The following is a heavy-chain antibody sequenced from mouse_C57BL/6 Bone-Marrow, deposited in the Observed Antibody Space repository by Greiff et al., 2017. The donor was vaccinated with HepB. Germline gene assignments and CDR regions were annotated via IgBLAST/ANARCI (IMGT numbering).Heavy chain of an antibody. D-gene: IGHD4-1*01. CDR2: INPSSGYT. CDR1: GYTFTSYT. V-gene: IGHV1-4*01. CDR3: ARWLTGDWYFDV. Sequence: QVQLQQSGAELARPGASVKMSCKASGYTFTSYTMHWVKQRPGQGLEWIGYINPSSGYTKYNQKFKDKATLTADKSSSPAYMQLSSLTSEDSAVYYCARWLTGDWYFDVWGTGTTVTVSS. J-gene: IGHJ1*03.